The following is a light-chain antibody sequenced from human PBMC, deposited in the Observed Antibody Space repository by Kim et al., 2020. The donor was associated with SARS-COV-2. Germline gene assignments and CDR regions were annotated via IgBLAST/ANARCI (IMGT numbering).Light chain of an antibody. CDR2: DAS. CDR1: QSVSSY. V-gene: IGKV3-11*01. Sequence: EIVLTQSPATLSLSPGERATLSCRASQSVSSYLVWIQQKPGQAPRLLIYDASNRATGIPARFSGSGSGTDFTLTISSLEPEDSAVYYCQQRSNWPPWAFGHGTKVDSK. CDR3: QQRSNWPPWA. J-gene: IGKJ1*01.